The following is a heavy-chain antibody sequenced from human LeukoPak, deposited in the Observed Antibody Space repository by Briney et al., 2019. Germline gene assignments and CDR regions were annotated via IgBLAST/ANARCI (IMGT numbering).Heavy chain of an antibody. D-gene: IGHD6-6*01. CDR3: ARDSIAAPSGADWFDP. CDR1: GGSISSGSYY. Sequence: SQTLSLTCTVSGGSISSGSYYWSWVRQPAGKGLEWIGRIYTSGSTNYNPSLKSRVTISVDTSKNQFSLKLSSVTAADTAVYYCARDSIAAPSGADWFDPWGQGTLVTVSS. V-gene: IGHV4-61*02. J-gene: IGHJ5*02. CDR2: IYTSGST.